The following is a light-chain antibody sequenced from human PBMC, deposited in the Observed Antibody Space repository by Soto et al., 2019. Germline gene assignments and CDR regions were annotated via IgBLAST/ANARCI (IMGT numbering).Light chain of an antibody. CDR2: GAS. V-gene: IGKV3-20*01. CDR3: QQYGSSPT. Sequence: EIVLTQSPATLSLSPGERATLSCRASQTVSSSLAWYQQKSGQAPRLLIFGASSRATGIPDRFSGSGSGTDFTLTISRLEPEDFAVYYCQQYGSSPTFGQGTKVDIK. CDR1: QTVSSS. J-gene: IGKJ1*01.